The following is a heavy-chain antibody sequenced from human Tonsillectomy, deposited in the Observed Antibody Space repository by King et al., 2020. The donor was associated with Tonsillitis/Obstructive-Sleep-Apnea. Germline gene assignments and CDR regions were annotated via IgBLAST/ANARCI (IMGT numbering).Heavy chain of an antibody. CDR1: GFTFSKYA. V-gene: IGHV3-23*04. D-gene: IGHD3-10*01. CDR2: VSGTGEIT. CDR3: AKDPLIMVSLIAGDTFDI. J-gene: IGHJ3*02. Sequence: VQLVESGGGLVQPGGSLRLSCAVSGFTFSKYAMSWVRQAPGKGLEWVSGVSGTGEITYYADSVKGRFTISRDNSKNTLYLQMNSLRAEDTAVYYCAKDPLIMVSLIAGDTFDIWGQGTMVTVSS.